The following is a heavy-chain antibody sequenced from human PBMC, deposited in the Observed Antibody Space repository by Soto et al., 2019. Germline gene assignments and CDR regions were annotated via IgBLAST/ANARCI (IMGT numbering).Heavy chain of an antibody. J-gene: IGHJ6*02. V-gene: IGHV3-9*01. CDR3: AKEGWGSSFYYYYGMDV. Sequence: GGSLILSCAASGFTFDDYAMHWVRQAPGKGLEWVSGISWNSGSIGYADYVKGRFTISRDNAKNSLYLQMNSQRAEDTALYYCAKEGWGSSFYYYYGMDVWGQGTTVTVSS. CDR1: GFTFDDYA. D-gene: IGHD6-6*01. CDR2: ISWNSGSI.